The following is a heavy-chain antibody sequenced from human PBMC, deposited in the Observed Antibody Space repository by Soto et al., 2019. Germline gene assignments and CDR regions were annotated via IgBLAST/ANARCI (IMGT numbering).Heavy chain of an antibody. CDR1: GGYLSGYY. CDR3: ARGQEGVVATH. Sequence: QVQLQQWGAGLLKPSETLSLNCAVNGGYLSGYYCSWIRQPPGKGLEWIGEIKDGGYTNYSPSLKSRATISSDTSNNQFALWLNSVTAADTGVYYCARGQEGVVATHWDQGALVTVSS. V-gene: IGHV4-34*01. D-gene: IGHD5-12*01. CDR2: IKDGGYT. J-gene: IGHJ4*02.